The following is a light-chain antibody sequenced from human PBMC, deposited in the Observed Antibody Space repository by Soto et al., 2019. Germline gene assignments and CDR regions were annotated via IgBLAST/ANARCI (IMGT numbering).Light chain of an antibody. CDR2: KAS. CDR3: RQYVSYPVT. CDR1: QSISNS. V-gene: IGKV1-5*03. Sequence: DIQMTQSPSTLSASVGDRVTITCRASQSISNSLAWYQQKPGKAPNLLIYKASSLESGVPSRFSGSGSGTEFTLTISGPQPDDFATYYCRQYVSYPVTFGGGTKVEMK. J-gene: IGKJ4*01.